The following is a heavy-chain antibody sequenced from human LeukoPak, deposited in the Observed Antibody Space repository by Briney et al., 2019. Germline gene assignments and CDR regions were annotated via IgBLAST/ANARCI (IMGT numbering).Heavy chain of an antibody. CDR2: ISGSGGST. J-gene: IGHJ3*02. V-gene: IGHV3-23*01. CDR3: AKDRLRTGAFDI. D-gene: IGHD7-27*01. Sequence: GGSLRLSCAASGFTFSSYSMNWVRQAPGKGLEWVSAISGSGGSTYYADSVKGRFTISRDNSKNTLYLQMNSLRAEDTAVYYCAKDRLRTGAFDIWGQGTMVTVSS. CDR1: GFTFSSYS.